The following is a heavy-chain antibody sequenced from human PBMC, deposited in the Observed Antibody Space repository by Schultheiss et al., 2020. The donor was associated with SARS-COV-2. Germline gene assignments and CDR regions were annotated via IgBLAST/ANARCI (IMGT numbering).Heavy chain of an antibody. J-gene: IGHJ3*02. CDR2: ISGSGGST. Sequence: SCVASGFTFNIYAMNWVRQAPGKGLEWVSTISGSGGSTYYADSVKGRFTISRDNSKNTLYLQMTSLRAEDTAVYYCARDFRNQLLYRTQRAFDIWGQGTMVTVSS. CDR1: GFTFNIYA. D-gene: IGHD2-2*02. CDR3: ARDFRNQLLYRTQRAFDI. V-gene: IGHV3-23*01.